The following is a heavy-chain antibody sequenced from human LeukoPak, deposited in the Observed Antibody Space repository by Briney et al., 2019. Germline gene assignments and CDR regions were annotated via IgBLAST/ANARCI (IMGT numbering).Heavy chain of an antibody. V-gene: IGHV3-66*01. CDR3: ARSSGRTGY. Sequence: GLEWVSVIYSGGSTYYADSVKGRFTISRDNSKNTLYLQMNSLRAEDTAVYYCARSSGRTGYWGQGTLVTVSS. CDR2: IYSGGST. J-gene: IGHJ4*02. D-gene: IGHD3-22*01.